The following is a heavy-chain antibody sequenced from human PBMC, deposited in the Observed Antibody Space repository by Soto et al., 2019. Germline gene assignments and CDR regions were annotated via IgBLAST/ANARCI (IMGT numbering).Heavy chain of an antibody. CDR2: INPDNGNT. V-gene: IGHV1-3*01. D-gene: IGHD2-15*01. CDR3: ARGIATGQLDP. Sequence: APVKVSCKASGYSFTRYTMHWVRQAPGQRLEWMGWINPDNGNTKSSQKFQDRVIITRDTSASTAYMDLSSLRSEDTAVHYCARGIATGQLDPWGQGILVTVSS. CDR1: GYSFTRYT. J-gene: IGHJ5*02.